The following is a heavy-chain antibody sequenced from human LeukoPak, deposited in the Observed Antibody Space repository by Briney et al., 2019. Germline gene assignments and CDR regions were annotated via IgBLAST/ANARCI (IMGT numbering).Heavy chain of an antibody. CDR2: ISGSGGTT. D-gene: IGHD4-11*01. V-gene: IGHV3-23*01. CDR3: AKYRYSNYGNWFDP. Sequence: PGGSLRLSCVASGFNFSDYAMNWVRQAPGKGLELVSAISGSGGTTHYADSVKGRFAISRDNSKNTLSLQMSHLRHEDTARYYCAKYRYSNYGNWFDPWGQGTQVTVFS. CDR1: GFNFSDYA. J-gene: IGHJ5*02.